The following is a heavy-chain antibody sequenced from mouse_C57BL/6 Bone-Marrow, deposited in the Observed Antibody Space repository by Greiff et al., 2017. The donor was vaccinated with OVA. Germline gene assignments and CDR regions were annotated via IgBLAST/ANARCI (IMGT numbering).Heavy chain of an antibody. Sequence: EVKLMESGGGLVKPGGSLKLSCAASGFTFSSYAMSWVRQTPEKRLEWVATISDGGSYTYYPDNVKGRFTISRDNAKNNLYLQMSQLKSEDTAMYDCARARPRGYFDVWGTGTTVTVSS. J-gene: IGHJ1*03. CDR1: GFTFSSYA. CDR3: ARARPRGYFDV. V-gene: IGHV5-4*03. CDR2: ISDGGSYT.